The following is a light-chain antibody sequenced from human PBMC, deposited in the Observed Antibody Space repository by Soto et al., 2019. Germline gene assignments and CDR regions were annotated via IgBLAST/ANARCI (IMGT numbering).Light chain of an antibody. CDR1: QSISSW. CDR3: QQYNSYSPT. V-gene: IGKV1-5*01. CDR2: DAS. J-gene: IGKJ1*01. Sequence: DIEMTQSPSTLSAYVGDRVTITCRASQSISSWLAWYQQKPGKAPKLLIYDASSLESGVPSRFSGSGSGTEFTLTISSLQPDDFATYSCQQYNSYSPTFGQGTKV.